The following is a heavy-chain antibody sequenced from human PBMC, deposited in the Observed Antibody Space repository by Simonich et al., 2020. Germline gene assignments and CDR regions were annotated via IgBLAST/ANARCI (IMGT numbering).Heavy chain of an antibody. CDR1: GYTFTSYG. V-gene: IGHV1-18*01. CDR2: ISTYNSNT. CDR3: ARASRGTWWYYYFDY. Sequence: QVQLVQSGAEVKKPGASVKVSCKASGYTFTSYGISWVRQAPGQGLEWMGLISTYNSNTNYAQRLQGRVTMTTDTSTSTAYMELRSLRSDDTAVYYCARASRGTWWYYYFDYWGQGTLVTVSS. D-gene: IGHD2-15*01. J-gene: IGHJ4*02.